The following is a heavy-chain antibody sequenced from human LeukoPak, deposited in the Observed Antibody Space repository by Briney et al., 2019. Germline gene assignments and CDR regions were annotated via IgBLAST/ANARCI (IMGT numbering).Heavy chain of an antibody. D-gene: IGHD3-22*01. CDR3: ARAAGTYYYDSSGSQAGAFDI. J-gene: IGHJ3*02. CDR2: IYYSGST. V-gene: IGHV4-59*01. Sequence: SETLSLTCTVSGGSISSYYWSWIRQPPGKGLEWIGYIYYSGSTNYNPSLKSRVTISVDTSKNQFSLKLSSVTVADTAVYYCARAAGTYYYDSSGSQAGAFDIWGQGTMVTVSS. CDR1: GGSISSYY.